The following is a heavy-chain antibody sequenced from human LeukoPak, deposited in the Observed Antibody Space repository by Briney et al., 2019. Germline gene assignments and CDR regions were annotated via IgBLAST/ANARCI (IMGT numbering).Heavy chain of an antibody. CDR2: IASDGNNK. CDR1: GFTLTIYG. D-gene: IGHD1-26*01. V-gene: IGHV3-30*02. CDR3: AKARSGGSWTFDV. J-gene: IGHJ3*01. Sequence: GGSLRLSCAASGFTLTIYGVRWVRQAPGQGLEWVAFIASDGNNKQYADSVKGRVTISRDNSKNTLYLQMNSLGTEDTAVYYCAKARSGGSWTFDVWGQGTMVIVSS.